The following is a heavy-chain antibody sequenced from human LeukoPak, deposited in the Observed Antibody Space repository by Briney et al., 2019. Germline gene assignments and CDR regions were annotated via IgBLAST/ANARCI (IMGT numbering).Heavy chain of an antibody. D-gene: IGHD3-16*02. CDR2: INPNSGGT. CDR3: APDRYDFDY. V-gene: IGHV1-2*02. J-gene: IGHJ4*02. Sequence: ASVKVSCKASGYIFTSYGISWVRQAPGQGLEWMGWINPNSGGTNYAQKFQGRVTMTRDTSISTAYMELSRLRSDDTAVYYCAPDRYDFDYWGQGTLVTVSS. CDR1: GYIFTSYG.